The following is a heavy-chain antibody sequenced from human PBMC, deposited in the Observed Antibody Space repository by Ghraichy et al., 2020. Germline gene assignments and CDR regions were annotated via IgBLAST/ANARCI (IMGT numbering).Heavy chain of an antibody. CDR1: GFTFSNYW. D-gene: IGHD3-9*01. CDR3: ARDNDGQSSSGTWFDAYDV. V-gene: IGHV3-7*01. Sequence: GGSLRLACEASGFTFSNYWMTWVRQAPGKALEWVANIRGDGDLLYYVESVKGRFTISRDNAKNSLLLEMNSLRAEGTAVYFCARDNDGQSSSGTWFDAYDVWGQGTMVIVSS. CDR2: IRGDGDLL. J-gene: IGHJ3*01.